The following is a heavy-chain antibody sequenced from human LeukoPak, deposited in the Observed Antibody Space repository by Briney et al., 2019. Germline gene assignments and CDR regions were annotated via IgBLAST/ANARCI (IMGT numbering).Heavy chain of an antibody. D-gene: IGHD2-2*01. Sequence: GGSLRLSCAASGFTFSDYYMSWVRQAPGKGLEWVSVIYSGGSTYYADSVKGRFTISRDNSKNTLYLQMNSLRAEDTAVYYCARIVTGYCGTSGCRSRHFDYWGQGTLVTVSS. CDR3: ARIVTGYCGTSGCRSRHFDY. V-gene: IGHV3-53*01. CDR1: GFTFSDYY. CDR2: IYSGGST. J-gene: IGHJ4*02.